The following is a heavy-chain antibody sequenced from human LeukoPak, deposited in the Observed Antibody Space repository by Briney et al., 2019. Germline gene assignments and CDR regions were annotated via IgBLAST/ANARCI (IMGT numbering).Heavy chain of an antibody. Sequence: ASVKVSCKASGYTFTSYDINWVRQAPGQGLEWMGWISAYNGNTNYAQKLQGRVTMTTDTSTSTAYMELRSLRSDDTAVYYCARDGEYLGYSGSYYEPGYWGQGTLVTVSS. V-gene: IGHV1-18*01. J-gene: IGHJ4*01. CDR1: GYTFTSYD. CDR3: ARDGEYLGYSGSYYEPGY. D-gene: IGHD1-26*01. CDR2: ISAYNGNT.